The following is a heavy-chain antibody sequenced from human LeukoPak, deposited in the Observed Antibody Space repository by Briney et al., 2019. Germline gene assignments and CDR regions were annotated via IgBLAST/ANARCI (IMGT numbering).Heavy chain of an antibody. CDR1: GFTFATYG. J-gene: IGHJ3*01. V-gene: IGHV3-23*01. CDR3: AKDSFTVVRGVGSDDGFAV. CDR2: AGESVHTT. Sequence: GGSLRLSCAASGFTFATYGISWVRQAPGKGLEWVSVAGESVHTTHYADSVKGRFIISKDNSKNTVHLQMNSLRAEDTAVYYCAKDSFTVVRGVGSDDGFAVWGQGTMVTVSS. D-gene: IGHD3-10*01.